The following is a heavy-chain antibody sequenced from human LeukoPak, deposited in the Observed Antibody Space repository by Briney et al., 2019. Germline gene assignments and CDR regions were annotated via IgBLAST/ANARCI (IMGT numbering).Heavy chain of an antibody. CDR2: IYYSGST. CDR1: GGSITSSTYY. Sequence: SETLSLTCTVSGGSITSSTYYWGWIRQPPGKGLEWIGSIYYSGSTYYNPSLKSRITMSVDTSKNQFSLNLSSVTAADTAVYYCARDRYGSGTYYIDYWGQGTLVTVSS. CDR3: ARDRYGSGTYYIDY. V-gene: IGHV4-39*07. J-gene: IGHJ4*02. D-gene: IGHD3-10*01.